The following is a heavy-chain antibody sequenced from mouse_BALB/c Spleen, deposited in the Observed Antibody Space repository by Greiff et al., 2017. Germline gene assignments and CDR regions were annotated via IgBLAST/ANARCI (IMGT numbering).Heavy chain of an antibody. Sequence: VQLKESGPELVKPGASVKMSCKASGYTFTSYVMHWVKQKPGQGLEWIGYINPYNDGTKYNEKFKGKATLTSDKSSSTAYMELSSLTSEDSAVYYCASYYGNSWFAYWGQGTLVTVSA. J-gene: IGHJ3*01. V-gene: IGHV1-14*01. D-gene: IGHD2-1*01. CDR1: GYTFTSYV. CDR3: ASYYGNSWFAY. CDR2: INPYNDGT.